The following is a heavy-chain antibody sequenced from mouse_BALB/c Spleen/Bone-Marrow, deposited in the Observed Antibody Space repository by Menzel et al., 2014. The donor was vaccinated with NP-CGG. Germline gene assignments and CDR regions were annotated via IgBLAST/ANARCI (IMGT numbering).Heavy chain of an antibody. Sequence: VQLKQSGGGLVQPGGSLKLSCAASGFDFSGYWMSWVRQAPGKGLEWIGEINPDSSTINYTPSLKDKFIISRDNAKNTLYLQMSKVRSEDTALYYCARVHYYGYEAYWGQGTLVTVSA. V-gene: IGHV4-1*02. D-gene: IGHD1-2*01. J-gene: IGHJ3*01. CDR3: ARVHYYGYEAY. CDR2: INPDSSTI. CDR1: GFDFSGYW.